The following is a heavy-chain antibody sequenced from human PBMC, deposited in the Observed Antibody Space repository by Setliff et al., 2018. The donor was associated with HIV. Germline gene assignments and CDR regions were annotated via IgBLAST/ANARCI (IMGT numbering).Heavy chain of an antibody. CDR1: GFAFDTSW. Sequence: GESLKISCAASGFAFDTSWMTWIRQAPGEGLEWVATIKQDGSQKFYVDSVKGRFTISRDNVKNSLFLQMYSLRVGDTAVYYCARGRWRLLHYYFDYWGQGTLVTVSS. CDR2: IKQDGSQK. D-gene: IGHD2-15*01. V-gene: IGHV3-7*01. J-gene: IGHJ4*02. CDR3: ARGRWRLLHYYFDY.